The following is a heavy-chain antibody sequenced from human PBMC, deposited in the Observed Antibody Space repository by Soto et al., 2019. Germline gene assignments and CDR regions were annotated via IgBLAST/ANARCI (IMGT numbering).Heavy chain of an antibody. J-gene: IGHJ4*02. CDR2: ISYDGSNK. V-gene: IGHV3-30-3*01. Sequence: QVQLVESGGGVVQPGRSLRLSCAASGFTFSSYAMHWVRQAPGKGLEWVAVISYDGSNKYYAHSVKGRFTISRDNSKNTLYLQMNSLRAEDTAVYYCARGGTGDDPDYWGQGTLVTVSS. D-gene: IGHD7-27*01. CDR3: ARGGTGDDPDY. CDR1: GFTFSSYA.